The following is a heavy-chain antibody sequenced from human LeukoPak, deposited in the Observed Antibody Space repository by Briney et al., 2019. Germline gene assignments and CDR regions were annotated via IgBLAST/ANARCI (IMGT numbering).Heavy chain of an antibody. CDR2: IKSDGSST. CDR1: GFTFSNYW. D-gene: IGHD4-17*01. V-gene: IGHV3-74*01. Sequence: GGSLRLSCAASGFTFSNYWMHWVRQAPGKGLVWVSRIKSDGSSTSYADSVKGRFTISRDNTKNTPYLQMNNLGAEDRAVYYCAPYYTVTTGYWGQGTLVTVSS. J-gene: IGHJ4*02. CDR3: APYYTVTTGY.